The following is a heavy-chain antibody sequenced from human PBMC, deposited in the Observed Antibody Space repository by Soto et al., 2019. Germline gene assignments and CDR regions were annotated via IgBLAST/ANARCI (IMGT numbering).Heavy chain of an antibody. CDR3: ARGQGAAAGHSNFDY. V-gene: IGHV4-31*03. D-gene: IGHD6-13*01. CDR2: IYYSGST. CDR1: GGSISSGGYY. Sequence: SETLSLTCTVSGGSISSGGYYWSWIRQHPGKGLEWIGYIYYSGSTYYNPSLKSRVTISVDRSKNQFSLKLSSVTAADTAVYYCARGQGAAAGHSNFDYWGQGALVTVSS. J-gene: IGHJ4*02.